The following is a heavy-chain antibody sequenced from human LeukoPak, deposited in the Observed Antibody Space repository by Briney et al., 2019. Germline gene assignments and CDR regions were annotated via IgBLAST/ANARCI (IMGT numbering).Heavy chain of an antibody. CDR1: GGSISSYY. Sequence: SEALSLTCTVSGGSISSYYWSWIRQPPGKGLEWIGYIYYSESTNYNPSLKSRVTISVDTSKNQFSLKLSSVTAADTAVYYCARGGRSGYYYLFDYWGQGTLVTVSS. V-gene: IGHV4-59*01. D-gene: IGHD3-3*01. CDR2: IYYSEST. CDR3: ARGGRSGYYYLFDY. J-gene: IGHJ4*02.